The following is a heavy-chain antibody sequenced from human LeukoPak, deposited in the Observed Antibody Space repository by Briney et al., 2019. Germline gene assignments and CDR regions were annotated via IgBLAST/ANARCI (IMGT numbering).Heavy chain of an antibody. J-gene: IGHJ6*03. D-gene: IGHD1-20*01. CDR3: ARDHKWNDPYYYYYMDV. CDR1: GGSISSGDYY. V-gene: IGHV4-30-4*08. Sequence: SQTLSLTCTVSGGSISSGDYYWSWIRQPPGKGLEWIGYIYYSGSTYYNPSLKSRVTISVDTSKNQFSLKLSSVTAADTAVYYCARDHKWNDPYYYYYMDVWGKGTTVTVSS. CDR2: IYYSGST.